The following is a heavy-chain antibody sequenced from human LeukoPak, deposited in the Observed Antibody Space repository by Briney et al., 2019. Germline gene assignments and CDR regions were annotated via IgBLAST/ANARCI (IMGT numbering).Heavy chain of an antibody. CDR3: ARVDCISTSCPADY. D-gene: IGHD2-2*01. Sequence: SETLSLTCTVSGGSITSTNSYWGWIRQPPGKGLEWIGSIYNTGSTYYNPSLKSRVTISIDTSKNQFSLKLSSLTAADTAIYYCARVDCISTSCPADYWGQGTLVTVSS. V-gene: IGHV4-39*07. CDR1: GGSITSTNSY. J-gene: IGHJ4*02. CDR2: IYNTGST.